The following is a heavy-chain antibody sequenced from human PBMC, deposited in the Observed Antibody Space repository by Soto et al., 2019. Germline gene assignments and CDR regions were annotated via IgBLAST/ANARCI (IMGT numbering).Heavy chain of an antibody. CDR1: GFTFSDHY. V-gene: IGHV3-72*01. J-gene: IGHJ6*02. CDR3: AGGCFTGGSDSTHSYYNYYGLDV. Sequence: EVQLVESGGGLVQPGGSLRLSCAASGFTFSDHYIDWVRQAPGRGQEWVGRTRNKANSDTTEYAASVKGRFTISRDNSKYLLYRDMSSLKSVATGVYYCAGGCFTGGSDSTHSYYNYYGLDVTGHGTTITGSS. D-gene: IGHD1-26*01. CDR2: TRNKANSDTT.